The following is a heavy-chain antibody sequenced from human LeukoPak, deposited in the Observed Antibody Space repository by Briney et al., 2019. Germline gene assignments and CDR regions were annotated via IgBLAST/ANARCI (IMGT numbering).Heavy chain of an antibody. Sequence: PGGSLRLSCADSGFTFSSYAMSWVRQAPGKGLEWVSAISGSGGSTYYADSVKGRFTISRDNSKDTLYLQMNSLRAEDTAVYYCAKERSGSYRFFDYWGQGTLVTVSS. J-gene: IGHJ4*02. CDR1: GFTFSSYA. CDR2: ISGSGGST. V-gene: IGHV3-23*01. D-gene: IGHD1-26*01. CDR3: AKERSGSYRFFDY.